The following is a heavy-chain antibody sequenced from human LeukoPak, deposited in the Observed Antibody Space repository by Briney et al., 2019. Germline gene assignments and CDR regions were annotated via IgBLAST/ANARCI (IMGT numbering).Heavy chain of an antibody. Sequence: SQTLSLTCAVSGDSISSGGYSWSWIRQPPGKGLEWIGYIYHSGSTYYNPSLKSRVTISVDRSKNQFSLKLSSVTAADTAVYYCARGAHVATYDYWGQGTLVTVSS. CDR3: ARGAHVATYDY. V-gene: IGHV4-30-2*01. D-gene: IGHD5-12*01. J-gene: IGHJ4*02. CDR1: GDSISSGGYS. CDR2: IYHSGST.